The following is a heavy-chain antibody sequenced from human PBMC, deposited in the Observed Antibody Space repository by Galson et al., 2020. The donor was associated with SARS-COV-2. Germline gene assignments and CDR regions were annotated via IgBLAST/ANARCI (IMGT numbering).Heavy chain of an antibody. CDR1: GFTFSSYA. D-gene: IGHD2-2*01. CDR3: SRDLCSSTSCYPNYGMDV. V-gene: IGHV3-30*04. Sequence: LSLTCAASGFTFSSYAMHWVRQAPGKGLEWVAVISYDGSNKYYADSVKGRFTISRDNSKNTLYLQMNSLRAEDTAVYYCSRDLCSSTSCYPNYGMDVWGQGTTVTVSS. J-gene: IGHJ6*02. CDR2: ISYDGSNK.